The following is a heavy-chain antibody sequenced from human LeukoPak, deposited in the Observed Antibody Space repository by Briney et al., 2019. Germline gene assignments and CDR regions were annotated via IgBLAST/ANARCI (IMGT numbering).Heavy chain of an antibody. CDR2: IFYTGTT. V-gene: IGHV4-4*02. CDR3: ARELTNYGMNV. D-gene: IGHD4-11*01. J-gene: IGHJ6*02. CDR1: GGSISSSNW. Sequence: SGTLSLTCAVSGGSISSSNWWSWVRPPPGKGLEWIGNIFYTGTTYYNPSLNSRVTISVDTSKNQFSLKLSSVTVADTAVYYCARELTNYGMNVWGQGTTVTVSS.